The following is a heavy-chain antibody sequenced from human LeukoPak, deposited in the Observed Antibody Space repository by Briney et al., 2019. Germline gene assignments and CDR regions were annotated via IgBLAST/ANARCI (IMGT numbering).Heavy chain of an antibody. CDR1: GGSISSGSYY. J-gene: IGHJ6*03. CDR2: IYTSGST. Sequence: SETLSLTCTVSGGSISSGSYYWSWIRQPAGKGLEWIGRIYTSGSTNYNPSLKSRVTISVDTSKNQVSLKLSSVTAADTAVYYCARDLIGECYYYYMDVWGKGTTVTVSS. D-gene: IGHD2-15*01. V-gene: IGHV4-61*02. CDR3: ARDLIGECYYYYMDV.